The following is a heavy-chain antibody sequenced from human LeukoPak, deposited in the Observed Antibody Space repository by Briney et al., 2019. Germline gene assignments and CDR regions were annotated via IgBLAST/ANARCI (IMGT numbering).Heavy chain of an antibody. CDR2: IYYSGST. Sequence: SETLSLTCTVSGGSISSYYGSWIRQPPGKGLEWIGYIYYSGSTNYNPSLKSRVTISVDTSKNQFSLKLSSVTAADTAVYYCARLGSGWYPFDYWSQGTLVTVSS. J-gene: IGHJ4*02. D-gene: IGHD6-19*01. CDR1: GGSISSYY. CDR3: ARLGSGWYPFDY. V-gene: IGHV4-59*08.